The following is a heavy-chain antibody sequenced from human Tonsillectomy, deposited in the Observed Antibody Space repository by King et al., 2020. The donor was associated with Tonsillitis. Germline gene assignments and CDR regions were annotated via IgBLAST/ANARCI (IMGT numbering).Heavy chain of an antibody. D-gene: IGHD2-2*01. CDR2: IRSKAYGGTT. CDR3: TRDGVGIPDAMAYNWFDP. J-gene: IGHJ5*02. CDR1: GFTFGDFA. V-gene: IGHV3-49*03. Sequence: VQLVESGGGWVQPGRSLRLSCSGSGFTFGDFAMSWFRQAPGKGLEWVGLIRSKAYGGTTEYAASVKGRFIISRDDSKSIAYLQMNSLKTEDTAVYHCTRDGVGIPDAMAYNWFDPWGQGTLITVSS.